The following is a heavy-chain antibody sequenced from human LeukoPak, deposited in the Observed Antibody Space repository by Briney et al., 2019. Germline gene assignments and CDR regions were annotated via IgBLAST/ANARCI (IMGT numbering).Heavy chain of an antibody. V-gene: IGHV1-18*01. CDR1: GYTFISYG. D-gene: IGHD4-17*01. Sequence: GASVKVSCKASGYTFISYGISWVRQAPGQGLEWMGWISAYNGNTNYAQKLQGRVTMTTDTSTSTAYMELRSLRSDDTAVYYCARFDYGYYYYYMDVWGKGTTVTVSS. CDR2: ISAYNGNT. CDR3: ARFDYGYYYYYMDV. J-gene: IGHJ6*03.